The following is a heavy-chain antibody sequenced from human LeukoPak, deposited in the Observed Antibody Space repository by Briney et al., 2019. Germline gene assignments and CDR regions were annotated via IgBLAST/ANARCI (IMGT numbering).Heavy chain of an antibody. Sequence: SETLSLTCTVSGGSISSSSYYWGWIRQPPGKGLEWIGSIYYSGSTYYNPSLKSRVTISVDTSKNQFSLKLSSVTAADTAVYYCARGTTQWELLGTYNWFDPWGQGTLVTVSS. V-gene: IGHV4-39*07. D-gene: IGHD1-26*01. J-gene: IGHJ5*02. CDR1: GGSISSSSYY. CDR3: ARGTTQWELLGTYNWFDP. CDR2: IYYSGST.